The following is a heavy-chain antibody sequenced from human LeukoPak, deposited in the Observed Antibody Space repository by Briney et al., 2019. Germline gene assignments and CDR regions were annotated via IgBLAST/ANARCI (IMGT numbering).Heavy chain of an antibody. CDR2: IYYSGST. J-gene: IGHJ3*02. V-gene: IGHV4-31*03. CDR1: GGSISSGRYY. CDR3: ARSGHIVVDLDAFDI. Sequence: SETLSLTCTVSGGSISSGRYYWSWIRQHPGKGLEWIGYIYYSGSTYYNPSLKSRVTISVDTSKNQFSLKLSSVTAADTAVYYCARSGHIVVDLDAFDIWGQGTMVTVSS. D-gene: IGHD2-21*01.